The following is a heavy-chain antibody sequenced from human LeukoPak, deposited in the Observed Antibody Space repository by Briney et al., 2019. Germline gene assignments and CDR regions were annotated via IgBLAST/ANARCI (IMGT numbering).Heavy chain of an antibody. Sequence: GGSLRLPCAASGFTFGSYAMYWVRQAPGKGLEWVSGIFGSGGSAHYADSVKGRFTISRDNSKNTVYLQMDSLRAEDTATYYCAKTTTGYSSGRYPAWPIDYWGQGTLVAVSS. CDR2: IFGSGGSA. CDR1: GFTFGSYA. V-gene: IGHV3-23*01. CDR3: AKTTTGYSSGRYPAWPIDY. D-gene: IGHD2-15*01. J-gene: IGHJ4*02.